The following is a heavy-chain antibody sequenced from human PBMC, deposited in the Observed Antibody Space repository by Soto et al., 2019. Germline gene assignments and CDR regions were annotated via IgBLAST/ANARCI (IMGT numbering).Heavy chain of an antibody. CDR3: VRGRILRLRFGDFDS. CDR1: GGSFSGYY. J-gene: IGHJ4*02. Sequence: NPSETLSLTCAVYGGSFSGYYWSWIRQPPGKGLEWIGEINHSGSTNYNPSLKSRVTISVDTSKNQFSLKLSSVTAADTAVYYCVRGRILRLRFGDFDSWGQGTLVTVSS. D-gene: IGHD5-12*01. V-gene: IGHV4-34*01. CDR2: INHSGST.